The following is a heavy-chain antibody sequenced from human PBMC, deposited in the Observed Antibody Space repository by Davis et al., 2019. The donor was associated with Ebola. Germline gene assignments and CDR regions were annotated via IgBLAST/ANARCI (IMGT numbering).Heavy chain of an antibody. CDR3: AKDHYGDYLQHPYYYYYYGMDV. V-gene: IGHV3-30-3*01. CDR1: GFTFSSYA. CDR2: ISYDGSNK. D-gene: IGHD4-17*01. J-gene: IGHJ6*02. Sequence: PGGSLRLSCAASGFTFSSYAMHWVRQAPGKGLEWVAVISYDGSNKYYADSVKGRFTISRDNSKNTLYLQMNSLRAEDTAVYYCAKDHYGDYLQHPYYYYYYGMDVWGQGTTVTVSS.